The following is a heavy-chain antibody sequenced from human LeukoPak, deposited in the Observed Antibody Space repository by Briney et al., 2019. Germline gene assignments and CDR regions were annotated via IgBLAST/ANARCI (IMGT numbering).Heavy chain of an antibody. J-gene: IGHJ3*02. CDR2: IYTSGST. V-gene: IGHV4-4*07. CDR1: GGSISSYY. CDR3: VGYCSSTSCLDAFDI. Sequence: KPSETLSLTCTVSGGSISSYYWSCIRQPAGKGLEWIGRIYTSGSTNYNPSLKSRVTMSVDTSKNQFSLKLSSVTAADTAVYYCVGYCSSTSCLDAFDIWGQGTMVTVSS. D-gene: IGHD2-2*01.